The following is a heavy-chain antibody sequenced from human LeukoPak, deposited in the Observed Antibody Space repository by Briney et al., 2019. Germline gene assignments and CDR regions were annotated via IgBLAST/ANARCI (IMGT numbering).Heavy chain of an antibody. CDR2: IYYSGNT. D-gene: IGHD6-13*01. Sequence: SETLSLTCTVSGGSINSYYWSWIRQPPGQGLEWFGYIYYSGNTAYNPSLKSRVTILVTTSKKQFSLKLSTVTAADTAMYYCARQGSPSWSGWYFDLWGRGALVTVYS. CDR1: GGSINSYY. J-gene: IGHJ2*01. CDR3: ARQGSPSWSGWYFDL. V-gene: IGHV4-59*08.